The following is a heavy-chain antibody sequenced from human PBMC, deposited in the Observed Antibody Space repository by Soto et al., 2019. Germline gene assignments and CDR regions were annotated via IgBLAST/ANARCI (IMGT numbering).Heavy chain of an antibody. D-gene: IGHD3-3*01. J-gene: IGHJ6*02. CDR1: GGTFSSYA. Sequence: QVQLVQSGAEVKKPGSSVKVSCKASGGTFSSYAISWVRQAPGQGLEWMGGIIPIFGTANYAQKFQGRVTITAVESTSAAYMELSSLSSEDTAVYYCARGKTHYEPVLPSLLGRDVWGQGTTVTVS. CDR3: ARGKTHYEPVLPSLLGRDV. V-gene: IGHV1-69*12. CDR2: IIPIFGTA.